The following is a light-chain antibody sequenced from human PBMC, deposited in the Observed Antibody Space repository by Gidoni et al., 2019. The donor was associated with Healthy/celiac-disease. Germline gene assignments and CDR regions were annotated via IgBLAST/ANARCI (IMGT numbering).Light chain of an antibody. CDR1: QGISSY. Sequence: AIRITQSPSSLPASTGDRVTITCRASQGISSYLAWYQQQPGKAPKLLIYAAATLQSGVPSRFSGSGSGTDFTLTISCLQSEDFATYYCRQYYSYPHTFGQGTKLEIK. CDR3: RQYYSYPHT. V-gene: IGKV1-8*01. J-gene: IGKJ2*01. CDR2: AAA.